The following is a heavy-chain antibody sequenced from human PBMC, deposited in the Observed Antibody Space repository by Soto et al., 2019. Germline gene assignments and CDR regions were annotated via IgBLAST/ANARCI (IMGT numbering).Heavy chain of an antibody. J-gene: IGHJ4*02. V-gene: IGHV3-23*01. CDR2: ISVNDDSA. D-gene: IGHD6-13*01. Sequence: GGSLRLSCAASGFTFSSYAMTWVRQAPGRGLEWVSTISVNDDSAYYADSVKGRFTISRDNYRSTLYLQMNGLRVEDAAVYYCAKDRSPTAGQRFYFDSWGQGSLGNVSS. CDR1: GFTFSSYA. CDR3: AKDRSPTAGQRFYFDS.